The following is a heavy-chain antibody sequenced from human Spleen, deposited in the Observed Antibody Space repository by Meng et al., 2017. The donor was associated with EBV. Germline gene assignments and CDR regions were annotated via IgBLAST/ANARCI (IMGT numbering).Heavy chain of an antibody. V-gene: IGHV4-34*01. Sequence: QAQLHQGGARRLKPSQTLPLTWDVYGASPGAYNWGWIRQAPGKGLERIGEINYSLSVTYSPSLKSRVTISIDTPKSQFSLNLKSVTAADTAVYYCARGGGLLYFGKLPPLDYWGQGVLVTVSS. D-gene: IGHD3-10*01. CDR2: INYSLSV. CDR1: GASPGAYN. J-gene: IGHJ4*02. CDR3: ARGGGLLYFGKLPPLDY.